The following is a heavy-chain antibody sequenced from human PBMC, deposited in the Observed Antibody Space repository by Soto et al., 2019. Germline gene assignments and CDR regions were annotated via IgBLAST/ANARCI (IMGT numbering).Heavy chain of an antibody. J-gene: IGHJ4*02. CDR2: ISYDGSNK. CDR3: ARGFSYSVIDY. CDR1: GFTFSTYG. Sequence: QVQLVESGGGVVQPGRSLRLSCAASGFTFSTYGMHWVRQAPGKGLEWVAVISYDGSNKYYADSVKGRFNSSRDNSKNALYLQMSGLRAEYTAVYYCARGFSYSVIDYLDQGTLFNVSS. D-gene: IGHD5-18*01. V-gene: IGHV3-30*03.